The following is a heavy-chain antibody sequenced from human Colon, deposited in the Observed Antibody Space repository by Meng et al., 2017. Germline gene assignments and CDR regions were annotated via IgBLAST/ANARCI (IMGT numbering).Heavy chain of an antibody. CDR3: AREPPVTHLPYLDY. CDR2: ISYDGSNK. J-gene: IGHJ4*02. Sequence: GESLKISCAASGFTFSSYAMHWVRQAPGKGLEWVAVISYDGSNKYYADSVKGRFTISRDNSKNTLYLQMNSLRAEDTAVYYCAREPPVTHLPYLDYGGQGTLVTVSS. CDR1: GFTFSSYA. V-gene: IGHV3-30*01. D-gene: IGHD4-17*01.